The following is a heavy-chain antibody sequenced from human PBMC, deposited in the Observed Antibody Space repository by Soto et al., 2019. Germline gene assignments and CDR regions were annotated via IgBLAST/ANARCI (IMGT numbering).Heavy chain of an antibody. J-gene: IGHJ4*02. V-gene: IGHV4-59*01. D-gene: IGHD6-13*01. CDR2: IYYSGST. CDR1: GGSISSYY. Sequence: SETLSLTCTVSGGSISSYYWSWIRQPPGKGLEWIGYIYYSGSTNYNPSLKSRVTISVDTSKNQFSLKLSSVTAADTAVYYCARVGYSSSWYFDCWGQGTLVTVSS. CDR3: ARVGYSSSWYFDC.